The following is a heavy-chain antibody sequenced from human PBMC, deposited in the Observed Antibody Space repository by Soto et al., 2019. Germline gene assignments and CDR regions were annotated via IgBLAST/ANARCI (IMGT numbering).Heavy chain of an antibody. J-gene: IGHJ6*03. CDR3: ARDANPYYDFWSGYYTRYMDV. CDR1: GFNFSSYS. D-gene: IGHD3-3*01. CDR2: ISSSSSTI. V-gene: IGHV3-48*01. Sequence: GGSLRLSCAASGFNFSSYSMNWVRQAPGKGLEWVSYISSSSSTIYYADSVKGRFTISRDNAKNSLYLQMNSLRAEDTAVYYCARDANPYYDFWSGYYTRYMDVWGKGTTVTVSS.